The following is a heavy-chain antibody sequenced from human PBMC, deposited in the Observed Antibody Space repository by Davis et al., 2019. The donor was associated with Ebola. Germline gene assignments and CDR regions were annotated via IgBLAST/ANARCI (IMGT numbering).Heavy chain of an antibody. CDR2: ISYDGSNK. J-gene: IGHJ6*02. V-gene: IGHV3-30*04. Sequence: GESLKISCAASGFTFSNYAMHWVRQAPGKGLEWVAVISYDGSNKYSADSVKGRFTISRDNSKNTLYLQMNSLRAEDTAVYYCARDPTYFYDSSGYYAGYYGMDVWGQGTTVTVSS. CDR3: ARDPTYFYDSSGYYAGYYGMDV. CDR1: GFTFSNYA. D-gene: IGHD3-22*01.